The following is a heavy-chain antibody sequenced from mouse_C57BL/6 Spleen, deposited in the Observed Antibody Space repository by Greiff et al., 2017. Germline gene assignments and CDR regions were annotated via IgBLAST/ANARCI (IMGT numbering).Heavy chain of an antibody. J-gene: IGHJ3*01. CDR3: TTKGVVDSAFAD. V-gene: IGHV14-1*01. Sequence: EVQLQQSGAELVRPGASVKLSCTASGFNIKDYYMHWVKQRPEQGLEWIGRIDPEDGDTEYAAKFQGKATMTADTSSNTAYLQLSSLTSEDTADYCCTTKGVVDSAFADWGKGTLVTVAA. CDR1: GFNIKDYY. D-gene: IGHD1-1*01. CDR2: IDPEDGDT.